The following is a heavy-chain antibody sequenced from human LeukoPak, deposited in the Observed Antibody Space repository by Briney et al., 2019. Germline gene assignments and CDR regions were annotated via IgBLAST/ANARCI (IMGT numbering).Heavy chain of an antibody. CDR2: INRDGTNI. CDR3: ARDQGGSGPTTYDY. Sequence: GGSLRLSCAASGFSFRNYWMHWVRQVPGKGLVWVSRINRDGTNIINDDSVKGRFTSSRDNAKSTLYLEMNSLRAEDTAVYYCARDQGGSGPTTYDYWGQGTLVTVSS. CDR1: GFSFRNYW. V-gene: IGHV3-74*01. J-gene: IGHJ4*02. D-gene: IGHD6-19*01.